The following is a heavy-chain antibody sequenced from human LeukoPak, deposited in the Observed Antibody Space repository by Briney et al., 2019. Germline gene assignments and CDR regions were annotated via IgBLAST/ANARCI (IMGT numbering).Heavy chain of an antibody. Sequence: GSSEKVSCKASGYTFTSYGISWVRQAPGQGLEWMGWISTYNGNTNYAQKLQGRVTMTTDTSTSIAYMELRSLRSDDTVVYYCAREGSPFYYYYMDVWGKGTTVTVSS. CDR2: ISTYNGNT. D-gene: IGHD3-10*01. CDR1: GYTFTSYG. J-gene: IGHJ6*03. V-gene: IGHV1-18*01. CDR3: AREGSPFYYYYMDV.